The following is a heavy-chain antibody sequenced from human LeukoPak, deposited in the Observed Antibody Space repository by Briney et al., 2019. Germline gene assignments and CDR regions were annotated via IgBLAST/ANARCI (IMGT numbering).Heavy chain of an antibody. J-gene: IGHJ6*02. Sequence: GGSLRLSCAASGFTFSSYAMSWVRQAPGKGLEWVSSISGSGSRTYYADSVKGRFTISRDNSKNTLFLQMNSLRAEDTAVYYCAKNLYCGGGSCYPSALGMDVWGQGTTVTVSS. CDR3: AKNLYCGGGSCYPSALGMDV. D-gene: IGHD2-15*01. V-gene: IGHV3-23*01. CDR2: ISGSGSRT. CDR1: GFTFSSYA.